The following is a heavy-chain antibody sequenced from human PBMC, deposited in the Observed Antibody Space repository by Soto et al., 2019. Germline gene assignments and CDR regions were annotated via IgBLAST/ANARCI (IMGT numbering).Heavy chain of an antibody. J-gene: IGHJ6*02. Sequence: GGSLRLSCAASGFTFSSYGVHWVRQAPGKGLEWVAVIWYDGSNKYYADSVKGRSTISRDNSKNTPYLQMNSLRAEDTAVYYCAMRRGYSYDVLSDHYYYYGMDVWGQGTTVTVSS. CDR1: GFTFSSYG. D-gene: IGHD5-18*01. V-gene: IGHV3-33*01. CDR2: IWYDGSNK. CDR3: AMRRGYSYDVLSDHYYYYGMDV.